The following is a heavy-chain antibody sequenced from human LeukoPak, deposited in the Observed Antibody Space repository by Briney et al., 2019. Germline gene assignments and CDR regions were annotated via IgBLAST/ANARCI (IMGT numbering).Heavy chain of an antibody. J-gene: IGHJ4*02. CDR1: GFTFSSYG. CDR2: ISYHGSNK. Sequence: WGSLRLSCAASGFTFSSYGMHWVRQAPGKGLERVAVISYHGSNKYYADSVKGRFTISRDNSKNTLYLQMNSLRAEDTAVYYCARDLGYCSGGSCYSRALDYWGQGTLVTVSS. D-gene: IGHD2-15*01. CDR3: ARDLGYCSGGSCYSRALDY. V-gene: IGHV3-30*03.